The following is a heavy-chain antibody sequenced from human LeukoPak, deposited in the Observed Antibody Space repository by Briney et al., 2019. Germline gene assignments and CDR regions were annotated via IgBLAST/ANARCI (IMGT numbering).Heavy chain of an antibody. D-gene: IGHD3-10*01. Sequence: ASVKVSCKASGYTFTSYAMHWVRQAPGQRLEWVGWINAGNGNTKYSQKLQGRVTMTTDTSTSTAYMELRSLRSDDTAVYYCARVGVTYRSHGMDVWGQGTTVTVSS. CDR1: GYTFTSYA. CDR2: INAGNGNT. V-gene: IGHV1-3*01. CDR3: ARVGVTYRSHGMDV. J-gene: IGHJ6*02.